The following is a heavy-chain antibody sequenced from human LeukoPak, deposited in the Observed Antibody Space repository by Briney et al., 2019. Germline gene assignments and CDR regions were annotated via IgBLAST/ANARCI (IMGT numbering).Heavy chain of an antibody. CDR2: VSHSEHT. J-gene: IGHJ4*02. CDR3: ARGYFGPAYYFDI. D-gene: IGHD3-22*01. Sequence: PSETLSLTCIVSGDSVTGRFWSWVRQSPGKALEWIGCVSHSEHTRYNSSFRSRVSLSLDTSQNQFSLRLSSVTAADTAIYYCARGYFGPAYYFDIWGQGALVTVAS. V-gene: IGHV4-59*02. CDR1: GDSVTGRF.